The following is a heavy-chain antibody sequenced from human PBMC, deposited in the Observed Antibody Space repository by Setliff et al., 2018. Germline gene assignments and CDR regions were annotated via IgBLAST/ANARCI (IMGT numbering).Heavy chain of an antibody. Sequence: PGGSLRLSCAASGFTFSNYGMHWVRQAPGKGLEWVAVIWYDGSNKYYADSVKGRFTISRDNSKNTLYLQMNSLRVEDTALYYCAKSSGSSSSTNLEYLGPGTLVTVSS. J-gene: IGHJ4*02. D-gene: IGHD6-6*01. CDR1: GFTFSNYG. CDR2: IWYDGSNK. V-gene: IGHV3-33*06. CDR3: AKSSGSSSSTNLEY.